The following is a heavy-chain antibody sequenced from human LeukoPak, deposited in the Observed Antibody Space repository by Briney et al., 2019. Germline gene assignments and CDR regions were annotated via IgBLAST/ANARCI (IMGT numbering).Heavy chain of an antibody. D-gene: IGHD6-13*01. CDR1: GFTFSSYG. V-gene: IGHV3-30*02. Sequence: GGSLRLSFAASGFTFSSYGMHWVRQAPGKGLEWVAFMRYDGSNKYYADSVKGRFTISRDNTLYLQMNSLRAEDTAVYYCARGPNSSSWYRALYYYYYMDVWGKGTTVTVSS. CDR3: ARGPNSSSWYRALYYYYYMDV. CDR2: MRYDGSNK. J-gene: IGHJ6*03.